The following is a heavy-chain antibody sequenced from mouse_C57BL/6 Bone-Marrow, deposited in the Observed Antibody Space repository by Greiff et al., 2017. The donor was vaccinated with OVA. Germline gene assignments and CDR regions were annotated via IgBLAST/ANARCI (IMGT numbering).Heavy chain of an antibody. J-gene: IGHJ3*01. CDR3: TTGPSIYYGTYPFAY. CDR2: IDPENGDT. CDR1: GFNIKDDY. D-gene: IGHD2-1*01. V-gene: IGHV14-4*01. Sequence: VQLQQSGAELVRPGASVKLSCTASGFNIKDDYMHWVKQRPEQGLEWIGWIDPENGDTEYASKLQGKVTITADTSSNPAYLQLSSLTSEDTAVYDCTTGPSIYYGTYPFAYWGQGTLVTVSA.